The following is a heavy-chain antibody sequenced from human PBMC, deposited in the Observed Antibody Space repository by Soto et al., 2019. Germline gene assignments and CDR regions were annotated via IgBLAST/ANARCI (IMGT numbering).Heavy chain of an antibody. Sequence: GESLKISCKGSGYTFTDYWIGWVRQLPGKGLEWMGIIYPGDSDTRYSPSFQGHVTITVDKSTSTAYLQWNTLKASDTAMYYCERHISNFRASYSAMDVWGQGNTVTVSS. J-gene: IGHJ6*02. D-gene: IGHD4-4*01. CDR3: ERHISNFRASYSAMDV. CDR1: GYTFTDYW. V-gene: IGHV5-51*01. CDR2: IYPGDSDT.